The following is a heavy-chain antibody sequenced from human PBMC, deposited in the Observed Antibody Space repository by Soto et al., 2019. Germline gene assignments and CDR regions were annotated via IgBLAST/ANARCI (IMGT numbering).Heavy chain of an antibody. CDR3: ARERRVAGDYYYGMDV. J-gene: IGHJ6*02. V-gene: IGHV3-7*03. Sequence: PGGSLRLSCAASGFTFSSYWMSWVRQAPGKGLEWVANIKQDGSEKYYVDSVKGRFTISRDNAKSSLYLQMNSLRAEDTAVYYCARERRVAGDYYYGMDVWGQGTTVTVSS. D-gene: IGHD6-19*01. CDR2: IKQDGSEK. CDR1: GFTFSSYW.